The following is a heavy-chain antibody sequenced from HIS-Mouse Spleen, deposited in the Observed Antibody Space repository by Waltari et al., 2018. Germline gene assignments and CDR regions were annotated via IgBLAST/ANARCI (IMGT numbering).Heavy chain of an antibody. D-gene: IGHD6-13*01. CDR2: IYYSGRT. Sequence: QLQLQESGPGLVKPSATLSLPCTVSGGSISSSSYSWCWIRQPPGKGLEWIGSIYYSGRTYYNPSLKSRVTISVDTSKNQFSLKLSSVTAADTAVYYCAREIPYSSSWYDWYFDLWGRGTLVTVSS. V-gene: IGHV4-39*07. J-gene: IGHJ2*01. CDR1: GGSISSSSYS. CDR3: AREIPYSSSWYDWYFDL.